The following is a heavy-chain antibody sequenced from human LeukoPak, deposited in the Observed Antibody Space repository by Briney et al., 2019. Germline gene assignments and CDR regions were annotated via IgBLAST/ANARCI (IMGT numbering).Heavy chain of an antibody. CDR1: GGSISSYY. V-gene: IGHV4-59*01. CDR3: ARFFSDSSGYYYFDY. CDR2: IYYSGST. D-gene: IGHD3-22*01. J-gene: IGHJ4*02. Sequence: PSETLSLTCTVSGGSISSYYWSWIRQPPGKGLEWIGYIYYSGSTNYNPSLKSRVTISVDTSKNQFSLKLSSVTAADTAVYYCARFFSDSSGYYYFDYWGQGTLVIVSS.